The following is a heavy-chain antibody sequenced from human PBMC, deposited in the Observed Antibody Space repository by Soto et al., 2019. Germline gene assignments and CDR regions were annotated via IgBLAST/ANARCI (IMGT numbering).Heavy chain of an antibody. Sequence: SVKVSCKASGGTFSSYAISWVRQAAGQGLEWMGGIIPIFGTANYAQKFQGRVTITADESTSTAYMELSSLRSEDTAVYYCAREFSNRKAGATLFDYWGQGTLVTVSS. J-gene: IGHJ4*02. D-gene: IGHD1-26*01. CDR2: IIPIFGTA. CDR1: GGTFSSYA. CDR3: AREFSNRKAGATLFDY. V-gene: IGHV1-69*13.